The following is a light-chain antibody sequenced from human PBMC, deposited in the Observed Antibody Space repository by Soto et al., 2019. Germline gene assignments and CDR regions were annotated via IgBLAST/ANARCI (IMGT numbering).Light chain of an antibody. CDR1: QSLRGW. V-gene: IGKV1-5*01. J-gene: IGKJ5*01. CDR2: DAS. CDR3: QQYYDWPIT. Sequence: IQMTQSPSTLSAAVGDRVAITCRASQSLRGWLAWYQQRPGKAPKALIYDASTLASGVPSRFNGSGSGTEFTLTISSLQPEDFAIYYCQQYYDWPITFGQGTRLEIK.